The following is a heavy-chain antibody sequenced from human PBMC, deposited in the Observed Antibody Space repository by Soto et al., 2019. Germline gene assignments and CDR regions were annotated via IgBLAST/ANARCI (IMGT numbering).Heavy chain of an antibody. CDR3: AAGEATSRNLAPYYLAF. Sequence: SETLSLTCTVSGGSMRNYFWTWIRQPPGKGLEWIGYIHYSGTTSFFPSYNPSLRSRVTISEDTSKNQFSLKLLSVTTADTAVYFCAAGEATSRNLAPYYLAFWGQGTLVTVSS. CDR2: IHYSGTT. V-gene: IGHV4-59*01. D-gene: IGHD2-2*01. CDR1: GGSMRNYF. J-gene: IGHJ4*02.